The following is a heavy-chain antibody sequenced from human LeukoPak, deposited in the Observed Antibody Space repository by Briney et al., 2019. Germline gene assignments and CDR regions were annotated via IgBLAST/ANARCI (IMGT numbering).Heavy chain of an antibody. CDR2: IYHSGST. CDR3: ARDYCSGGSCYYGGDY. D-gene: IGHD2-15*01. Sequence: SETLSLTCTVSGYSFSSGYYWGWIRQPPGKGLEWIGSIYHSGSTYYNPSLKSRVTISVDTSKNQFSLKLSSVTAADTAVYYCARDYCSGGSCYYGGDYWGQGTLVTVSS. V-gene: IGHV4-38-2*02. CDR1: GYSFSSGYY. J-gene: IGHJ4*02.